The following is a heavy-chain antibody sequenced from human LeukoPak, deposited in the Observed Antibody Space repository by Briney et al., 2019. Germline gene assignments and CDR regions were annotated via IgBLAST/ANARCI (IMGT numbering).Heavy chain of an antibody. J-gene: IGHJ4*02. D-gene: IGHD1-26*01. CDR1: RFTYSRYW. V-gene: IGHV3-7*01. CDR3: ARESGSQTDY. CDR2: IKQDGSEK. Sequence: GGALRLSCPSSRFTYSRYWLSWVGQPPAKGLEWVANIKQDGSEKYYVDSVKGRFTISRDNAKNSLYLQMNSLRAEDTAVYYCARESGSQTDYWGQGTLVTVSS.